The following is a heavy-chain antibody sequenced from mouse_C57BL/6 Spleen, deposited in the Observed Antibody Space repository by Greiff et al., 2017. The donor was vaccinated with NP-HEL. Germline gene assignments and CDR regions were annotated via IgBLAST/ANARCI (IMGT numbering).Heavy chain of an antibody. J-gene: IGHJ1*03. V-gene: IGHV1-82*01. CDR1: GYAFSSSW. Sequence: LVKPGASVKISCKASGYAFSSSWMNWVKQRPGKGLEWIGRIYPGDGDTNYNGKFKGKATLTADKSSSTAYMQLSSLTSEDSAVYFCARWYFDVWGTGTTVTVSS. CDR3: ARWYFDV. CDR2: IYPGDGDT.